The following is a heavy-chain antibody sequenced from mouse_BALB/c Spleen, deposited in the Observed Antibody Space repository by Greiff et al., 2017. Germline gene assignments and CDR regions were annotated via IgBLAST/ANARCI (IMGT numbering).Heavy chain of an antibody. CDR2: ISSGSSTI. Sequence: EVHLVESGGGLVQPGGSRKLSCAASGFTFSSFGMHWVRQAPEKGLEWVAYISSGSSTIYYADTVKGRFTISRDNPKNTLFLQMTSLRSEDTAMYYCARDGPAMDYWGQGTSVTVSS. CDR1: GFTFSSFG. D-gene: IGHD1-2*01. V-gene: IGHV5-17*02. CDR3: ARDGPAMDY. J-gene: IGHJ4*01.